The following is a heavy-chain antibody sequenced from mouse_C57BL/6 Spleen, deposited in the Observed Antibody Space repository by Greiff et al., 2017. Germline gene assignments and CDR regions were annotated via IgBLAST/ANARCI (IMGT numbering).Heavy chain of an antibody. J-gene: IGHJ3*01. CDR3: ATPLAY. CDR2: ISRGSSTI. V-gene: IGHV5-17*01. CDR1: GFTFSDYG. Sequence: EVQLQQSGGGLVKPGGSLKLSCAASGFTFSDYGMHWVRQAPEKGLEWVAYISRGSSTIYYADTVKGRFTISRDNAKNTLFLQMTSLRTEDTAMYYCATPLAYWGQGTLVTVSA.